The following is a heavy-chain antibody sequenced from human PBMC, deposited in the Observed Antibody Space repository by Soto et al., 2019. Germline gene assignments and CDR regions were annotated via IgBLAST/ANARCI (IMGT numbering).Heavy chain of an antibody. D-gene: IGHD3-3*01. CDR1: GFTFDDYA. Sequence: LRLSCAASGFTFDDYAMHWVRQAPGKGLEWVSGISWNSGSIGYADSVKGRFTISRDNAKNSLYLQMNSLRAEDTALYYCAKERELPEYYDFWSGYYRSAFDIWGQGTMVTVSS. V-gene: IGHV3-9*01. CDR3: AKERELPEYYDFWSGYYRSAFDI. J-gene: IGHJ3*02. CDR2: ISWNSGSI.